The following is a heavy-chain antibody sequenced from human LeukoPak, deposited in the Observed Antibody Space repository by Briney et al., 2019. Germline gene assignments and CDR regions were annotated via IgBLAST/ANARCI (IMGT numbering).Heavy chain of an antibody. CDR2: IGPDGGTT. J-gene: IGHJ4*02. Sequence: GGSLRLSCAASGFTSYTYAMHWVRQAPGKGLEYVSGIGPDGGTTYYAKSVKGRFTISRDNSKNMVYLQMGSLTADDMGVYYCARGAQLTDYWGQGTLVTVSS. D-gene: IGHD1-1*01. CDR1: GFTSYTYA. CDR3: ARGAQLTDY. V-gene: IGHV3-64*01.